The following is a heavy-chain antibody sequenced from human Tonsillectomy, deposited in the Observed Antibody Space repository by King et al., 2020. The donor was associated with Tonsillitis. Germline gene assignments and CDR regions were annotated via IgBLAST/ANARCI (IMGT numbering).Heavy chain of an antibody. CDR1: GGSTSGGTYY. J-gene: IGHJ5*02. CDR2: VYYSGNSGNT. Sequence: VQLQESGPGLVKPSQTLSLTCTVSGGSTSGGTYYWSWIRQHPGKGLEWIGYVYYSGNSGNTFYNPSLKSRLTISVDTSKNQFSLKLSSVTAADTAIYYCGGYEGGVFDPWGQGTLVTVSS. V-gene: IGHV4-31*03. D-gene: IGHD2-15*01. CDR3: GGYEGGVFDP.